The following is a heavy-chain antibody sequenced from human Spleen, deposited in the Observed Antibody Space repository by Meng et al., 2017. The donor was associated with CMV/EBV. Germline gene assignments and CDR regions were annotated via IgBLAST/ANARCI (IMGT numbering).Heavy chain of an antibody. Sequence: GAFRGDDWSWISQPPGKGLEWIGEIYHSGRTNYSPSLKSRVTMSVGKSKNQFSLRLTSVTAADTAVYYCVRGAPYTSGKVERYSFDYWGQGTLVTVSS. CDR2: IYHSGRT. V-gene: IGHV4-34*01. D-gene: IGHD5-18*01. CDR1: GAFRGDD. CDR3: VRGAPYTSGKVERYSFDY. J-gene: IGHJ4*02.